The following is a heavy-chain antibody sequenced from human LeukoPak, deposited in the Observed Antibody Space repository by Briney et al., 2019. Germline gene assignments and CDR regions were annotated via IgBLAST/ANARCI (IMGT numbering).Heavy chain of an antibody. CDR3: ARVSVLSSGWYDAFDI. V-gene: IGHV3-48*01. CDR1: GFTFSSYS. CDR2: ISSSSSTI. J-gene: IGHJ3*02. D-gene: IGHD6-13*01. Sequence: GGSLRLSCAASGFTFSSYSMNWVRQAPGKGLEWVSYISSSSSTIYYADSVKGRFTISRDNSKNSLYLQMNSLRAEDTAVYYCARVSVLSSGWYDAFDIWGQGTMVTVSS.